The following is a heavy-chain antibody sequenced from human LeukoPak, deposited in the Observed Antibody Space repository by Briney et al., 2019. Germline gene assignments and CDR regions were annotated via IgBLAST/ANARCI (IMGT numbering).Heavy chain of an antibody. CDR1: GFTFSSYA. CDR3: AKAEGYDILTGLNY. D-gene: IGHD3-9*01. V-gene: IGHV3-23*01. J-gene: IGHJ4*02. CDR2: IGASGGST. Sequence: GGSLRLSCATSGFTFSSYAMSWVRQAPGKGLEWVSGIGASGGSTYYADSVKGRFTISRDNSKNTLYLQMNSLRTEDVAVYYCAKAEGYDILTGLNYWGQGTLVTVSS.